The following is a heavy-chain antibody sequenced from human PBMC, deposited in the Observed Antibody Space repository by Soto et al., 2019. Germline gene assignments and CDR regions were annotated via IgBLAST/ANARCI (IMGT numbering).Heavy chain of an antibody. Sequence: QVQLVQSGAEVKKPGSSVKVSCKASGGTFNSYAINWVRQAPGQGLEWMGGIIPIFGAANYAQKFQGRVTITADESTSTAYMELSRLRSEDTAVYYCARDPTYDRYYFDYWGQGTLVTVSS. CDR1: GGTFNSYA. J-gene: IGHJ4*02. CDR3: ARDPTYDRYYFDY. CDR2: IIPIFGAA. D-gene: IGHD2-21*01. V-gene: IGHV1-69*12.